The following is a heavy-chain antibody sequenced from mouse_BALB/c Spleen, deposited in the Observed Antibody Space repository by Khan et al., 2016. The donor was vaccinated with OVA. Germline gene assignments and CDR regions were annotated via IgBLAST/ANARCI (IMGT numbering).Heavy chain of an antibody. J-gene: IGHJ4*01. D-gene: IGHD6-1*01. CDR2: IWGDGST. V-gene: IGHV2-3*01. CDR1: GFSLTSYG. Sequence: QVQLKQSGPALVAPSQSLSITCTVSGFSLTSYGVNWVRQPPGKGLEWLGVIWGDGSTNYHSVLISRLSISKDNSKSQVFLKLTSLQTDVPATYYCVKQNCDTLCAMDYWGQGTAVTVSS. CDR3: VKQNCDTLCAMDY.